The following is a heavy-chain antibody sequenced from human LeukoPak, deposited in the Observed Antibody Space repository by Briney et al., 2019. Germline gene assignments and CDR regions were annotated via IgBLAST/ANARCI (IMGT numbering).Heavy chain of an antibody. V-gene: IGHV3-48*03. D-gene: IGHD4-23*01. Sequence: PGGSLRLSCAASGFTFSNYEMNWVRQAPGKGLEWVSYISSSGSTIYYADSVEGRFSISRDNAKNSLHLQMNSLRAEDTAVYYCARGPYYGANFRDFSDHWGQGTLVTVSS. CDR3: ARGPYYGANFRDFSDH. J-gene: IGHJ4*02. CDR1: GFTFSNYE. CDR2: ISSSGSTI.